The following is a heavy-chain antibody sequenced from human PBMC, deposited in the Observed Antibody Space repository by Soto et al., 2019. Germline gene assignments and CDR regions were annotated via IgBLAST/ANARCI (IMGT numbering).Heavy chain of an antibody. CDR1: GYSFAGYW. V-gene: IGHV5-51*01. J-gene: IGHJ5*02. D-gene: IGHD1-26*01. CDR2: IYPDNSDT. Sequence: PGESLKISCKGSGYSFAGYWIAWVRQMPGKGLEWMGIIYPDNSDTRYSRSFQGQVTISADKSIRTAYLQWSSLKASDTAVYYCARQGANAATLPLIWVAPRGQGTLVTVSS. CDR3: ARQGANAATLPLIWVAP.